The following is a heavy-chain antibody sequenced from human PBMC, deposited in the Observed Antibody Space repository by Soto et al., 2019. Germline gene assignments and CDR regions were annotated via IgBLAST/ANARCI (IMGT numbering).Heavy chain of an antibody. Sequence: GASVKVSCKVSGYTLTELSMHWVRQAPGKGLEWMGGFDPEDGETIYAQKFQGRVTMTEDTSTDTAYMELSNLRSEDTAVYYCSTDIAPRPHSGSSWLTEFDYWGQGTLVTVSS. V-gene: IGHV1-24*01. CDR2: FDPEDGET. D-gene: IGHD6-13*01. CDR3: STDIAPRPHSGSSWLTEFDY. J-gene: IGHJ4*02. CDR1: GYTLTELS.